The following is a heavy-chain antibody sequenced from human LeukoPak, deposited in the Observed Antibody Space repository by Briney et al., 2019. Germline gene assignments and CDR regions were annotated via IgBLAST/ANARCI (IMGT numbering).Heavy chain of an antibody. CDR3: ARADYYDSSGYTDAFDI. V-gene: IGHV1-69*01. J-gene: IGHJ3*02. CDR2: IIPIFGTA. Sequence: GSSVKVSCKASGGTFSSYAISWVRQAPGQGLEWMGGIIPIFGTANYAQKFQGRVTITADESTSTAYMELSSLRSEDTAVYYCARADYYDSSGYTDAFDIRGQGTMVTVSS. D-gene: IGHD3-22*01. CDR1: GGTFSSYA.